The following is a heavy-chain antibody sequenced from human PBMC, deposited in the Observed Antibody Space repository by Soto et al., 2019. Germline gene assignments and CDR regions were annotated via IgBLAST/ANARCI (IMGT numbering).Heavy chain of an antibody. CDR2: IDPSDSYT. CDR1: GYSFTSYW. CDR3: ARHDIVVVPAAKGGMDV. D-gene: IGHD2-2*01. V-gene: IGHV5-10-1*01. Sequence: GESLKISCNGSGYSFTSYWISWVRQMPGKGLEWMGRIDPSDSYTNYSPSFQGHVTISADKSISTAYLQSSSLKASDTAMYYCARHDIVVVPAAKGGMDVWGQGTTVTVSS. J-gene: IGHJ6*02.